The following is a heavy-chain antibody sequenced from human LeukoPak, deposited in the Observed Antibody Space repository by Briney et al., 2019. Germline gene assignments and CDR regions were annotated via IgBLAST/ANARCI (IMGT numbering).Heavy chain of an antibody. CDR3: ARDRYYDSSGYYEYYYYYYMDV. J-gene: IGHJ6*03. V-gene: IGHV1-2*06. Sequence: ASVKVSCKASGYTFTGYYMHWVRQAPGQGLEWMGRINPNSGGTNYAQKFQGRVTMTRDTSISPAYMELSRLRSDDTAVYYCARDRYYDSSGYYEYYYYYYMDVWGKGTTVTVSS. CDR2: INPNSGGT. D-gene: IGHD3-22*01. CDR1: GYTFTGYY.